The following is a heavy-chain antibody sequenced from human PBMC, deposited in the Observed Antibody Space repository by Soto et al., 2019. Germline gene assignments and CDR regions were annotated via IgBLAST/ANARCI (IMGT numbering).Heavy chain of an antibody. D-gene: IGHD2-2*01. CDR3: ARGVRALYCSSTSCYFFDP. V-gene: IGHV3-48*01. Sequence: PGGSLRLSCAASGFTFSSYSMNWVRQAPGKGLEWVSYISSSSSTIYYADSVKGRFTISRDNAKNSLYLQMNSLRAEDTAVYYCARGVRALYCSSTSCYFFDPWGQGTLVTVSS. CDR2: ISSSSSTI. J-gene: IGHJ5*02. CDR1: GFTFSSYS.